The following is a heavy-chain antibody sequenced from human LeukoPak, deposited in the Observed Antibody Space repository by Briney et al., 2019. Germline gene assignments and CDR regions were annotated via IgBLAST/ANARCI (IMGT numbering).Heavy chain of an antibody. D-gene: IGHD3-10*01. CDR1: GGSISSNNW. V-gene: IGHV4-4*02. CDR3: ARYYGSGSYVAKKYYFDY. CDR2: IYHSGST. Sequence: SGTLSLTCAVSGGSISSNNWWSWVRQPPVKGLEWIGEIYHSGSTNYNPSLKSRVTISVDKSKNQFSLKLSFVTAADTAVYYCARYYGSGSYVAKKYYFDYWGQGTLVTVSS. J-gene: IGHJ4*02.